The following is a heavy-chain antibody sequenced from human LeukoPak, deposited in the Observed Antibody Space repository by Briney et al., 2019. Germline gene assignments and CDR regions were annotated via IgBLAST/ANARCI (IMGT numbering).Heavy chain of an antibody. Sequence: PGGSLRLSCAASGFTFSSYEMTWVRQAPGKGLEWVSYISSSASTIYYADSVKGRFTISRDNAKNSLYLQMNSLRAEDTAVYYCARVQALVVPATLPGDYWGQGTLVTVSS. CDR3: ARVQALVVPATLPGDY. V-gene: IGHV3-48*03. D-gene: IGHD2-2*01. CDR2: ISSSASTI. J-gene: IGHJ4*02. CDR1: GFTFSSYE.